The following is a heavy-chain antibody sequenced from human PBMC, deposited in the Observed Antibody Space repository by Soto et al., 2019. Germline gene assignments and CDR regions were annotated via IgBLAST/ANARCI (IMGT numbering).Heavy chain of an antibody. J-gene: IGHJ4*02. V-gene: IGHV3-30*18. Sequence: QVQLVESGGGVVQPGRSLRLSCAASGFTFSSYGMHWVRQAPDKGLEWVAVISYDGSNKYYADSVKGRFTISRDNSKNTLYLQMNSLRAEDTAVYYCAKSGGAGSFDYWGQGTLVTVSS. D-gene: IGHD6-19*01. CDR1: GFTFSSYG. CDR2: ISYDGSNK. CDR3: AKSGGAGSFDY.